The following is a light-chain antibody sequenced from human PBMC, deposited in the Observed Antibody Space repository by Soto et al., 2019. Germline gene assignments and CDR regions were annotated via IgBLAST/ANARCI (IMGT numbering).Light chain of an antibody. CDR1: QSVSSY. CDR2: DAS. CDR3: QQRSNWPPIT. J-gene: IGKJ3*01. Sequence: EIVLTQSPATLSLSPGERATLSCRASQSVSSYLAWYQHKPGQAPRLLIYDASNRATAIPARFSGSGSATDFTLTISSLEPEDFAVYYCQQRSNWPPITFGPGTKVDIK. V-gene: IGKV3-11*01.